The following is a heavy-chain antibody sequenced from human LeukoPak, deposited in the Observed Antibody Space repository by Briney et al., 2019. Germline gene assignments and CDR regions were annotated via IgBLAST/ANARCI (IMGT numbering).Heavy chain of an antibody. Sequence: GGSLRLSCAASGFTFSAYEMNWVRQAPGKGLEWVSYISSGATTIYYADSVKGRFTISRDNAKNSLYLHMNRLRAEDTALYYCARMPSQEYNWNDGNYYYYGMDVWGQGTTVTVSS. CDR2: ISSGATTI. V-gene: IGHV3-48*03. CDR3: ARMPSQEYNWNDGNYYYYGMDV. J-gene: IGHJ6*02. CDR1: GFTFSAYE. D-gene: IGHD1-20*01.